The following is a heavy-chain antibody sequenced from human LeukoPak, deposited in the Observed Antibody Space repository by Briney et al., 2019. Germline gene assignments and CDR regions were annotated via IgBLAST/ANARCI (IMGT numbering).Heavy chain of an antibody. V-gene: IGHV3-30*04. CDR2: ISYDGSNK. CDR3: AKRGIAAAGPPSDLFDY. CDR1: GFTFSSYA. Sequence: GGSLRLSCAASGFTFSSYAMHWVRQAPGKGLEWVAVISYDGSNKYYADSVKGRFTISRDNSKNTLYLQMNSLRAEDTAVYYCAKRGIAAAGPPSDLFDYWGQGTLVTVSS. D-gene: IGHD6-13*01. J-gene: IGHJ4*02.